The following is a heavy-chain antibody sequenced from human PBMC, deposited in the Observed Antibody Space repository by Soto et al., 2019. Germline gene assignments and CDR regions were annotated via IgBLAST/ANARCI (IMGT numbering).Heavy chain of an antibody. CDR1: GYTFTEHG. V-gene: IGHV1-18*04. CDR2: ISAFTDYT. CDR3: AKDRRRLTQQIVDVY. Sequence: QIQLVQSGGEVKKPGASVKVSCKASGYTFTEHGISWVRQAPGQGLEWVGWISAFTDYTDYAQKFRGRVTLTTDKSTNAASMELRGLTSADTALYDSAKDRRRLTQQIVDVYWGQGTLVTVSS. D-gene: IGHD5-12*01. J-gene: IGHJ4*02.